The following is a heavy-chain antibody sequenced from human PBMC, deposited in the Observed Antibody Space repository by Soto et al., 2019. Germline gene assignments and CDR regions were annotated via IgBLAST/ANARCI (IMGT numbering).Heavy chain of an antibody. CDR2: IWYDGSKK. CDR1: GFTFSSYG. CDR3: ARVAAVAGYYYYGMDV. Sequence: QVQLVESGGGVVQPGRSLRLSCAASGFTFSSYGMHWVRQAPGKGPEWVAVIWYDGSKKYYADSVKGRFTISRDNSKNTLYLLMNSLRAEDTAVYYCARVAAVAGYYYYGMDVWGQGTTVTVSS. V-gene: IGHV3-33*01. D-gene: IGHD6-19*01. J-gene: IGHJ6*02.